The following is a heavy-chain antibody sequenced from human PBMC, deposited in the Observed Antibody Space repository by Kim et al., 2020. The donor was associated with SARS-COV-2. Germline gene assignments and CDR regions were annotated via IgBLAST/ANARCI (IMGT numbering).Heavy chain of an antibody. J-gene: IGHJ6*02. V-gene: IGHV2-70*01. D-gene: IGHD3-22*01. CDR1: GFSLTTSGMC. CDR2: LDWDDDK. Sequence: SGPTLVKPPQTLTLTCTFSGFSLTTSGMCVSWIRQPPGKALEWLALLDWDDDKYYSTSLKTRLTISKDTSKNQVVLTMTNMDPVDTATYYCARMYYYDSSGYPYGMDVWGQGTTVTVSS. CDR3: ARMYYYDSSGYPYGMDV.